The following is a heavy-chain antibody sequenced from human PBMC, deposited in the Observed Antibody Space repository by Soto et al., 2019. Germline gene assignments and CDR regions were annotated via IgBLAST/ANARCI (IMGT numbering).Heavy chain of an antibody. CDR1: GYSISSTNW. D-gene: IGHD3-22*01. Sequence: QVQLQESGPGLVKPSDSLSLTCVVSGYSISSTNWWGWIRQPPGKGLEWIGYIYYSGSTFYNPSLTSRVPMSVDTSKNQCSLGLSSVSSVDTAVYYCARTYYDDTSGDAASWYFALWGRGTLVSVAA. V-gene: IGHV4-28*01. CDR2: IYYSGST. J-gene: IGHJ2*01. CDR3: ARTYYDDTSGDAASWYFAL.